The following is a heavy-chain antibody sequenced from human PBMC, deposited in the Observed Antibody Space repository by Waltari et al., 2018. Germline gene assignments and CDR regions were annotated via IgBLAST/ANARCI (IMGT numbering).Heavy chain of an antibody. CDR1: GAPFSDYF. Sequence: QVRLQQWGAGLLKPSETLSLTCAVYGAPFSDYFWTWIRQPPGKGLEWIGEINHSGLNNYNPSLKGRATISVDTSTNQFSLSLNSVTVADTAVYYCATVVRAAWELLGFWSQGTLVSISS. CDR3: ATVVRAAWELLGF. J-gene: IGHJ1*01. CDR2: INHSGLN. D-gene: IGHD1-26*01. V-gene: IGHV4-34*01.